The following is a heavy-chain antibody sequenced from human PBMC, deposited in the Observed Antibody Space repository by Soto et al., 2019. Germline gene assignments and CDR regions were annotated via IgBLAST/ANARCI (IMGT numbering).Heavy chain of an antibody. CDR2: IKQDGSEK. CDR3: ARDQRSSSLDY. D-gene: IGHD6-13*01. V-gene: IGHV3-7*01. CDR1: GFTFGSYW. Sequence: GGSLRLSCAASGFTFGSYWMSWVRQAPGKGLEWVANIKQDGSEKYYVDSVKGRFTIPRDNAKNSLYLQMNSLRAEDTAVYYCARDQRSSSLDYWGQGTLVTVSS. J-gene: IGHJ4*02.